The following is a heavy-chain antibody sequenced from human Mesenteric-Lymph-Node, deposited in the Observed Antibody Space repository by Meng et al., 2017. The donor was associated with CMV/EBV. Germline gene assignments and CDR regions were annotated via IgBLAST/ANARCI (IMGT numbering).Heavy chain of an antibody. CDR3: AKSRSSTPGIVDD. CDR2: IYGTGIT. J-gene: IGHJ4*02. CDR1: GVSVTSGAYH. Sequence: QGKWPASGPGLLKPSETLFLPCIVSGVSVTSGAYHWSWIRQSPGKGLEWIGYIYGTGITIYNPSLKSRVTILLETSKNQFSLKLNSVTTADTAVYYCAKSRSSTPGIVDDWGQGTLVTVSS. D-gene: IGHD2/OR15-2a*01. V-gene: IGHV4-61*08.